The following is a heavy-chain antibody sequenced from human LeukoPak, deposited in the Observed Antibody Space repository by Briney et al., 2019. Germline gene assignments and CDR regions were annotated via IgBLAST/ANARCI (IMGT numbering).Heavy chain of an antibody. CDR2: ISSSGSTI. D-gene: IGHD2-21*02. Sequence: GGSLRLSCAASGFTFSSYEMNWVRQAPGKGLEWVSYISSSGSTIYYADSVKGRFTISRDNSKNTVDLQMNNLRVDDTAIYYCAKDHANTPVVTNWGQGILVSVSS. J-gene: IGHJ4*02. CDR3: AKDHANTPVVTN. V-gene: IGHV3-48*03. CDR1: GFTFSSYE.